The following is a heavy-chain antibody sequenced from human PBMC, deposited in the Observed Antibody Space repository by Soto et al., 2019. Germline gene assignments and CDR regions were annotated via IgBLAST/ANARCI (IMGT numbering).Heavy chain of an antibody. Sequence: QVQLVQSGAEVKKPGSSVKVSCKASGGTFSSYPISWVRQAPGQGLEWMGRIIPILDITDYAQRFQGRVTITADKSTSTAYMELSSLSSDDTAVYYCARPTSTGTTSGYYFDYRGQGTQVTVSS. CDR2: IIPILDIT. D-gene: IGHD1-7*01. V-gene: IGHV1-69*02. CDR3: ARPTSTGTTSGYYFDY. J-gene: IGHJ4*02. CDR1: GGTFSSYP.